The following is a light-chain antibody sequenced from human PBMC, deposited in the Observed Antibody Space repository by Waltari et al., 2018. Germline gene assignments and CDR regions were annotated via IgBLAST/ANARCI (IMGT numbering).Light chain of an antibody. J-gene: IGLJ3*02. Sequence: QSALTQPASVSGSPGQSITISCTGTTSDLGIYTLVSWYQQHPGEVPKLIIYEVNKRPSGVSNRFSGSKSGNTASLTISGLQPEDEADYYCCSYGGASLRVFGGGTKVTVL. CDR2: EVN. V-gene: IGLV2-23*02. CDR3: CSYGGASLRV. CDR1: TSDLGIYTL.